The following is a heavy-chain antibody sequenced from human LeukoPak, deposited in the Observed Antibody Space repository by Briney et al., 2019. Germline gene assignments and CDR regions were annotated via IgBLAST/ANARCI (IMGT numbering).Heavy chain of an antibody. CDR2: IYYSGST. CDR3: AREEVTMVRGVISHWFDP. V-gene: IGHV4-59*06. CDR1: GGSISSYY. J-gene: IGHJ5*02. Sequence: SETLSLTCTVSGGSISSYYWSWIRQPPGKGLEWIGYIYYSGSTYYNPSLKSRVTISVDTSKNQFSLKLSSVTAADTAVYYCAREEVTMVRGVISHWFDPWGQGTLVTVSS. D-gene: IGHD3-10*01.